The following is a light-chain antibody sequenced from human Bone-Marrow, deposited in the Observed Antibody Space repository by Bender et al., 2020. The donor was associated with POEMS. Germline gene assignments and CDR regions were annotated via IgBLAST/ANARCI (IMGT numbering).Light chain of an antibody. CDR1: NSDVGSRDL. J-gene: IGLJ1*01. CDR2: DVN. CDR3: SSFTTSDTVV. V-gene: IGLV2-14*03. Sequence: QSALTQPASVSGSPGQAITISCTGTNSDVGSRDLVAWFRQYPGKAPTLVIYDVNVRPSGVSDRFSGSKSGNTASLTIFGLHREDEADYYCSSFTTSDTVVFGSGTKVTVL.